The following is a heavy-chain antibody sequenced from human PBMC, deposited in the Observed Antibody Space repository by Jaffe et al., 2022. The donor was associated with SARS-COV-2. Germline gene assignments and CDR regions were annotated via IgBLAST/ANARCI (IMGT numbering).Heavy chain of an antibody. CDR1: GFTFSGSA. J-gene: IGHJ3*02. Sequence: EVQLVESGGGLVQPGGSLKLSCAASGFTFSGSAMHWVRQASGKGLEWVGRIRSKANSYATAYAASVKGRFTISRDDSKNTAYLQMNSLKTEDTAVYYCTRHTNWNDVRDAFDIWGQGTMVTVSS. CDR3: TRHTNWNDVRDAFDI. CDR2: IRSKANSYAT. V-gene: IGHV3-73*02. D-gene: IGHD1-20*01.